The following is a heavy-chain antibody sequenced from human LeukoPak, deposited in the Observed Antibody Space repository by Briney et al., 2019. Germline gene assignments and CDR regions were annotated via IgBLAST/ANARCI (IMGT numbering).Heavy chain of an antibody. J-gene: IGHJ4*02. CDR2: ISGDGGST. CDR3: AKDIAWQQPFDY. D-gene: IGHD6-13*01. CDR1: GFTFDDYA. V-gene: IGHV3-43*02. Sequence: PGGSLRLSCAASGFTFDDYAMHWVRHAPGKGLEWVSLISGDGGSTYYADSVKGRFTISRDNSKNSLYLQMNSLRTEDTALYYCAKDIAWQQPFDYWGQGTLVTVSS.